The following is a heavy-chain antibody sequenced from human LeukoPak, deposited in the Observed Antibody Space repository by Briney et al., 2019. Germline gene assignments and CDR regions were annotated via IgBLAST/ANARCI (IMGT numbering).Heavy chain of an antibody. CDR2: IWYDGSNK. CDR3: ARKGIGSSRYQNMDV. Sequence: PGRCLRLSCAASGFTFSSYGMHWVRQAPGKGLGWVAVIWYDGSNKYYADSVKGRFTISRDNSKNTLYLQMNSLRAEDTAVYYCARKGIGSSRYQNMDVWGKGTTVTVSS. CDR1: GFTFSSYG. J-gene: IGHJ6*03. D-gene: IGHD6-25*01. V-gene: IGHV3-33*01.